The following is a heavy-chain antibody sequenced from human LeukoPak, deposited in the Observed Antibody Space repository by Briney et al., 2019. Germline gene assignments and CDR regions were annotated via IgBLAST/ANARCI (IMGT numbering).Heavy chain of an antibody. J-gene: IGHJ3*02. CDR3: ASHPGRSGGPIGSFDI. D-gene: IGHD3-10*01. CDR1: GFTFTNYG. V-gene: IGHV3-30*03. Sequence: GRSLRLSCAASGFTFTNYGMHWVRQAPGKGLEWVAVISYDGSDKYYAESVKGRFTISRDNSKNMLYLQMNSLRAEDTAVYYCASHPGRSGGPIGSFDIWGQGTMVTVSS. CDR2: ISYDGSDK.